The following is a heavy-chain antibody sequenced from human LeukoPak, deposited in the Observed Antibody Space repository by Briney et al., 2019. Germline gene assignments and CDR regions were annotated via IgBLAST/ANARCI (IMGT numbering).Heavy chain of an antibody. CDR2: ISGSGGST. D-gene: IGHD6-6*01. Sequence: PGGSLRLSCAASGFTFSTYVMSWVRQAPGKGLEWVSTISGSGGSTYYADSVKGRFTISRDNSKNTLYLQMNSLRAEDTAVYYCAKTPSSSPIWAQGTMVPVSS. CDR1: GFTFSTYV. CDR3: AKTPSSSPI. V-gene: IGHV3-23*01. J-gene: IGHJ3*02.